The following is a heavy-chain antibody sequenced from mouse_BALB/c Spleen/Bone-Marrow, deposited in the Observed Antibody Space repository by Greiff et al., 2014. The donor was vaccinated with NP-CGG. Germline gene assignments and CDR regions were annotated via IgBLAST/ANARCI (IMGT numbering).Heavy chain of an antibody. CDR3: ARRGLDYYGSSYWYFDV. Sequence: DVQLQESGPDLVKPSQSLSLTCTVTGYSITSGYSWHWIRQFPGNKLEWMGYIHYSGSTNCNPSLKSRISITRDTSKNQFFLQLNSVTTEDTATYYCARRGLDYYGSSYWYFDVWGAGTTVTVSS. CDR2: IHYSGST. J-gene: IGHJ1*01. D-gene: IGHD1-1*01. CDR1: GYSITSGYS. V-gene: IGHV3-1*02.